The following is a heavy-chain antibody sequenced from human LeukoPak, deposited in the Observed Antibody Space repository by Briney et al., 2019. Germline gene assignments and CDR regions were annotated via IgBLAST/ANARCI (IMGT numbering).Heavy chain of an antibody. Sequence: ASVKVSCKASGYTFTSYGISWVRQAPGQGLEWMGGIIPIFGTANYAQKFQGRVTITADESTSTAYMELSSLRSEDTAVYYCARDSYLIRVGIAAAANYFDYWGQGTLVTVSS. CDR1: GYTFTSYG. D-gene: IGHD6-13*01. V-gene: IGHV1-69*13. CDR2: IIPIFGTA. CDR3: ARDSYLIRVGIAAAANYFDY. J-gene: IGHJ4*02.